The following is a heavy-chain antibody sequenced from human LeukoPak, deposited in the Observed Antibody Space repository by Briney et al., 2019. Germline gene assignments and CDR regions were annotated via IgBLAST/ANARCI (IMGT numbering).Heavy chain of an antibody. D-gene: IGHD4-17*01. CDR2: ISSSGSTI. CDR3: ARDLPYGDYVDY. Sequence: GGSLRLSCAASGFTFSVYYMSWIRQAPGKGLEWGSYISSSGSTIYYADSVKGRFTISRDNAKNSLYLQMNSLRAEDTAVYYCARDLPYGDYVDYWGQGTLVTVSS. V-gene: IGHV3-11*01. J-gene: IGHJ4*02. CDR1: GFTFSVYY.